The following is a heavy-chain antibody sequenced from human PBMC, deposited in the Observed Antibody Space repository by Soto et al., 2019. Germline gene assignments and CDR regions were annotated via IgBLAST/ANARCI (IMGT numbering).Heavy chain of an antibody. V-gene: IGHV5-10-1*01. CDR3: ARYITRGYYYYGMDV. CDR1: GYSFTSYW. D-gene: IGHD1-20*01. Sequence: PGESLKISCKGPGYSFTSYWISWVRQMPGKGLEWMGRIDPSDSYTNYSPSFQGHVTISADKSISTAYLQWSSLKASDTAMYYCARYITRGYYYYGMDVWGQGTTVTVSS. J-gene: IGHJ6*02. CDR2: IDPSDSYT.